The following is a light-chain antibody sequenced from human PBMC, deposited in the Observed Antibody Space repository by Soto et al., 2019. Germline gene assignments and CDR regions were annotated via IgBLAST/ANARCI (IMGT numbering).Light chain of an antibody. CDR3: SSKTSSSSPFV. CDR2: EVS. CDR1: TGDVGAYNY. Sequence: QSVLTQPASVSGSPGQSITISCTGSTGDVGAYNYVSWYKHHPGQAPQLMIYEVSNRPSGVSNRFSGSKSGNTASLTISGLQADDEGDYYCSSKTSSSSPFVFGPGTKVTVL. V-gene: IGLV2-14*01. J-gene: IGLJ1*01.